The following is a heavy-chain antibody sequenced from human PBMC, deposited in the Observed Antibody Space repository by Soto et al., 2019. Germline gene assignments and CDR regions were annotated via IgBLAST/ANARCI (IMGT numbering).Heavy chain of an antibody. CDR3: TRDASRDSSARGWFDP. CDR1: GFTFRSFT. Sequence: GSLRLSCAASGFTFRSFTMNWVRQAPGKGLEWVSTISSNSAYIYYTDALRGRFTISRDNAKNSLHLQMNSLRAEDAAVYYCTRDASRDSSARGWFDPWGPGTLVTVSS. J-gene: IGHJ5*02. D-gene: IGHD6-13*01. V-gene: IGHV3-21*01. CDR2: ISSNSAYI.